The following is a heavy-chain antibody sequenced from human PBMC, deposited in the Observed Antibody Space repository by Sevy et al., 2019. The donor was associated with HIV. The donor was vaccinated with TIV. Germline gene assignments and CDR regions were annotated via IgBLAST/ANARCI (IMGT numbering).Heavy chain of an antibody. Sequence: SETLSLTCAVYGGSFSGYYWNWIRQPPGKGLEWIGEINHSGSTNYNPSLKSRVTISVDTSKNQFSLKLSSVTAADTAVYYCARAPPIVLVPAAPSWFDPWGQGTLVTVSS. CDR1: GGSFSGYY. CDR2: INHSGST. V-gene: IGHV4-34*01. CDR3: ARAPPIVLVPAAPSWFDP. D-gene: IGHD2-2*01. J-gene: IGHJ5*02.